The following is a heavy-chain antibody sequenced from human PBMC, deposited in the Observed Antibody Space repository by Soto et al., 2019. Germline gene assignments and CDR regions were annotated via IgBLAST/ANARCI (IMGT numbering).Heavy chain of an antibody. V-gene: IGHV3-7*01. Sequence: PGGSLRLSCAASGFTFSSYWMSWVRQAPGKGLEWVANIKQDGSEKYYVDSVKGRFTISRDNAKNSLYLQMNSLRAEDTAVYYCARGDYGDYVLHFFDYWGQGTLVTVSS. D-gene: IGHD4-17*01. CDR3: ARGDYGDYVLHFFDY. CDR2: IKQDGSEK. CDR1: GFTFSSYW. J-gene: IGHJ4*02.